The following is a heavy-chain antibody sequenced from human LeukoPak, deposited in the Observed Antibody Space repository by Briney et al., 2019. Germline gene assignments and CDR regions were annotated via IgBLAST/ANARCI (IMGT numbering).Heavy chain of an antibody. V-gene: IGHV1-2*02. J-gene: IGHJ3*02. Sequence: ASVKVSCKASGYTFTSYAMNWVRQAPGQGLEWMGWINPNSGGTNYAQKFQGRVTMTRDTSISTAYMELSRLRSDDTAVYYCARVGRYGSGSYRPPYDAFDIWGQGTMVTVSS. CDR2: INPNSGGT. CDR1: GYTFTSYA. D-gene: IGHD3-10*01. CDR3: ARVGRYGSGSYRPPYDAFDI.